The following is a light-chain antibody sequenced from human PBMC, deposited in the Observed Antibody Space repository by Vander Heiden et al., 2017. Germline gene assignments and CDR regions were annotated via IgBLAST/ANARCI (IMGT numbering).Light chain of an antibody. V-gene: IGLV1-40*01. Sequence: QSVLTQPPSVSGAPGQRVTLSCTGSSSNIGAGYDVHWYQQLPGTAPKLLIYVNTNRPSGVPDRFSGSKSGTSASLAITGLQAEDEADYYCQSYDNSLSGSWVFGGGTKLTVL. CDR1: SSNIGAGYD. CDR3: QSYDNSLSGSWV. J-gene: IGLJ3*02. CDR2: VNT.